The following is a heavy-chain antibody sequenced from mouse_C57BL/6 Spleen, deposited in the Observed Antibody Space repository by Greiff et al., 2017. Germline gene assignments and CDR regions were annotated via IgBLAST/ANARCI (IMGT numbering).Heavy chain of an antibody. D-gene: IGHD2-5*01. J-gene: IGHJ4*01. CDR2: ISYDGSN. V-gene: IGHV3-6*01. Sequence: DVQLQESGPGLVKPSQSLSLTCSVTGYSITSGYYWNWIRQFPGNKLEWMGYISYDGSNNYNPSLKNRISITRDTSKNQFFLKLNSVTTEDTATYYCARLPNLYYSNYDAMDYWGQGTSVTVSS. CDR3: ARLPNLYYSNYDAMDY. CDR1: GYSITSGYY.